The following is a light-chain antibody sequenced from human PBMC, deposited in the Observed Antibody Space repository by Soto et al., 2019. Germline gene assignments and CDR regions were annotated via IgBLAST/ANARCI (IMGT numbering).Light chain of an antibody. CDR3: AAWDDSLKEV. CDR1: GSNIGSNT. CDR2: SNN. Sequence: QTVVTQPPSASGTPGQRVTISCSGTGSNIGSNTVNWYQQLPGTAPKLLIYSNNQRPSGVPDRFSGSKSGTSASLAISGLQSEDEADYYCAAWDDSLKEVFGGGTKLTVL. V-gene: IGLV1-44*01. J-gene: IGLJ3*02.